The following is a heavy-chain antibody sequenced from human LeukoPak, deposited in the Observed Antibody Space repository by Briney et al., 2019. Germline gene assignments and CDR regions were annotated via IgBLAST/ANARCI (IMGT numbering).Heavy chain of an antibody. CDR1: GFTVSSNY. CDR3: AKSEKLTPGFDY. Sequence: GGSLGLSCAASGFTVSSNYMSWVRQAPGKGLEWVSVIYSGGSTYYADSVKGRFTISRDNSKNTLYLQMNSLRAEDTAVYYCAKSEKLTPGFDYWGQGTLVTVSS. D-gene: IGHD4-23*01. CDR2: IYSGGST. V-gene: IGHV3-66*01. J-gene: IGHJ4*02.